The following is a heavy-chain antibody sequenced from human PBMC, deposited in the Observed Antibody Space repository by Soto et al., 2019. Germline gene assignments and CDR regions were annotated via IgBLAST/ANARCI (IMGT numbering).Heavy chain of an antibody. Sequence: GGSLRLSCAASGFTFSSYGMHWVRQAPGKGLEWVAVISYDGSNKYYADSVKGRFTISRDNSKNTLYLQMNSLRAEDTAVYYCAKDAARGWYYYYYGMDVWGQGTTVTVSS. CDR1: GFTFSSYG. J-gene: IGHJ6*02. D-gene: IGHD6-19*01. CDR2: ISYDGSNK. CDR3: AKDAARGWYYYYYGMDV. V-gene: IGHV3-30*18.